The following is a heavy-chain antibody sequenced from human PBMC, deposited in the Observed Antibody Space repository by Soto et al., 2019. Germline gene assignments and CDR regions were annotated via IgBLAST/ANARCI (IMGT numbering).Heavy chain of an antibody. CDR3: ARGDMVRGADDAFDI. J-gene: IGHJ3*02. CDR2: IIPIFGTA. V-gene: IGHV1-69*06. CDR1: VGTFSSYA. D-gene: IGHD3-10*01. Sequence: SVKVSCKASVGTFSSYAISWVRQAPGQGLEWMGGIIPIFGTANYAQKFQGRVTITADKSTSTAYMELSSLRSEDTAVYYCARGDMVRGADDAFDIWGQGTMVTVSS.